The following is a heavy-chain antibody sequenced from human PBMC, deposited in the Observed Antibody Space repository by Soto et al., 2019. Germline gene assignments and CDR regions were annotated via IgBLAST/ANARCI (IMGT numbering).Heavy chain of an antibody. V-gene: IGHV3-20*04. CDR3: ARDRNRACYYYYGMDV. J-gene: IGHJ6*02. CDR1: GFTFDDYG. Sequence: EVQLVDSGGSVVRPGGSLRLSCAASGFTFDDYGMSWVRQAPGKGLQWVSGINWNGGSTGYADSVKGRFTISRDNAKNSRYLQMNSLRAEDTALYYCARDRNRACYYYYGMDVWGQGTTVTVSS. CDR2: INWNGGST.